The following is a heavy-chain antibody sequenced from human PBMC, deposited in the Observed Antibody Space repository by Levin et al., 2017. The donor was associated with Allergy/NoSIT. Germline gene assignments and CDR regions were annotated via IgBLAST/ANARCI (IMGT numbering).Heavy chain of an antibody. D-gene: IGHD4-23*01. Sequence: KASETLSLTCAVSGYSISSGYYWGWIRQPPGKGLEWIGSIYHSGSTYYNPSLKSRVTISVDTSKNQFSLKLSSVTAADTAVYYCAISSRLHMTTVVTPYWYFDLWGRGTLVTVSS. CDR3: AISSRLHMTTVVTPYWYFDL. J-gene: IGHJ2*01. V-gene: IGHV4-38-2*01. CDR2: IYHSGST. CDR1: GYSISSGYY.